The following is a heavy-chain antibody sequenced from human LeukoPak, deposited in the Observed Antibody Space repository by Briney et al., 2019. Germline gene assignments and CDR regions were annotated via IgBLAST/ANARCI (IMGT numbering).Heavy chain of an antibody. CDR3: ARVGTKATTHYSNYAASDI. J-gene: IGHJ3*02. Sequence: GGSLRLSCAASGFTFSSYWMHWVRQAPGKGLVWVSRINSDGSSTSYADSVKGRFTISRDNAKNTLYLQMNSLRAEDTAVYYCARVGTKATTHYSNYAASDIWGQGTMVTVSS. CDR2: INSDGSST. CDR1: GFTFSSYW. V-gene: IGHV3-74*01. D-gene: IGHD4-11*01.